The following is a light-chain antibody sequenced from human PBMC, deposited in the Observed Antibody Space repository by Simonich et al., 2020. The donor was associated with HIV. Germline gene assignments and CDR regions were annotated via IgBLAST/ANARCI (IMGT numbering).Light chain of an antibody. CDR1: QTSSNW. CDR3: QQVNSYPLT. J-gene: IGKJ4*01. V-gene: IGKV1-5*01. CDR2: AAS. Sequence: QLPQSPSPLSASVGNRVTITCRASQTSSNWLAWYQQKPGEAPKPLIYAASCLQSGVPSRFSGSGSGTDFTLTISSLQPEDFATYYCQQVNSYPLTFGGGTKVEIK.